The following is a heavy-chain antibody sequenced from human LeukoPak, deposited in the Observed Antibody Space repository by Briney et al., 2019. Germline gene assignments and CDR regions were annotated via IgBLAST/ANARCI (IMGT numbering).Heavy chain of an antibody. D-gene: IGHD3-10*01. J-gene: IGHJ4*02. Sequence: PGGSLRLSCAASGFTFFSYAIHWVRQAPGKGLEWVALISYDGTNKYYADSVKGRFTFSRDNAKNSLFLQMNSLRAEDTAVYYCARSGWFGELGFDYWGQGTLVTVSS. V-gene: IGHV3-30*04. CDR3: ARSGWFGELGFDY. CDR2: ISYDGTNK. CDR1: GFTFFSYA.